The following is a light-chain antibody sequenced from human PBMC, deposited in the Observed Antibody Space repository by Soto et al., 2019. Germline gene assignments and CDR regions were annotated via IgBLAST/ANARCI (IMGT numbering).Light chain of an antibody. V-gene: IGLV1-51*01. CDR2: DNN. J-gene: IGLJ2*01. Sequence: QSVLTQPPSVSAAPGQKVTISCSGSSSNIGNTYVSWYQQLPGTAPKLLIYDNNKRPSGIPDRFSGSKSGTSATLCITGLQTGDEADYYCGTWDSSLSAGGVFGGGTKLTVL. CDR1: SSNIGNTY. CDR3: GTWDSSLSAGGV.